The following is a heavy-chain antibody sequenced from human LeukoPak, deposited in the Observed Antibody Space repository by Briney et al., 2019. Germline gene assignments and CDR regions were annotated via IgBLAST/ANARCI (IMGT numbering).Heavy chain of an antibody. D-gene: IGHD3-22*01. CDR3: ARQEPHYYDSSGSFDY. CDR2: ISSSGSTI. Sequence: PGGSLRLSCAASGFTSTSYGMHWVRQAPGKGLEWVSYISSSGSTIYYADSVKGRFTISRDNAKNSLYLQMNSLRAEDTAVYYCARQEPHYYDSSGSFDYWGQGTLVTVSS. CDR1: GFTSTSYG. J-gene: IGHJ4*02. V-gene: IGHV3-48*04.